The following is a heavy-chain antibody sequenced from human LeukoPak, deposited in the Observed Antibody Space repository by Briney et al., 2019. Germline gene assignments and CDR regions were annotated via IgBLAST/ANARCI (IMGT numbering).Heavy chain of an antibody. J-gene: IGHJ5*02. CDR2: IYLGDSDT. D-gene: IGHD2-21*02. V-gene: IGHV5-51*01. Sequence: GESLKISCKVSGYSFTTYWIGWVRQMPGKGLECMGVIYLGDSDTRYSPSFQGQVTISADKSISTAYLQWSSLKASDTAMYYCARLPYCGGDCYPNWFDPWGQGTLVTVSS. CDR1: GYSFTTYW. CDR3: ARLPYCGGDCYPNWFDP.